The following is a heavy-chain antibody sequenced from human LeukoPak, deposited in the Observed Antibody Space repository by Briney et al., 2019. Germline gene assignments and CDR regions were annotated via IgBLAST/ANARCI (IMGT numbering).Heavy chain of an antibody. Sequence: PGGSLRLSCAASGLTFSSSAMSWVRQAPGKGLGWVSDIDGSGKTTHYADSVKGRFTISRDNSKNTLYLQLTSLRVDDTAVYYCAKIATRTYFDSWGQGTLVTVSS. CDR3: AKIATRTYFDS. J-gene: IGHJ4*02. CDR2: IDGSGKTT. V-gene: IGHV3-23*01. CDR1: GLTFSSSA.